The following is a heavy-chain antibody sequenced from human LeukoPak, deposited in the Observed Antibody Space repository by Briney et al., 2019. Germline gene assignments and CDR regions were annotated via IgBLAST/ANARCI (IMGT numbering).Heavy chain of an antibody. CDR3: ARDLTTVTTFSY. V-gene: IGHV1-18*01. CDR1: GYTFTSYG. CDR2: ISAYNGNT. J-gene: IGHJ4*02. D-gene: IGHD4-17*01. Sequence: ASVKVSCKASGYTFTSYGISWVRQAPGQGLEWMGWISAYNGNTNYAQKLQGRVTMTKDTSTSTAYMELRSLRSDDTAVYYCARDLTTVTTFSYWGQGTLVTVSS.